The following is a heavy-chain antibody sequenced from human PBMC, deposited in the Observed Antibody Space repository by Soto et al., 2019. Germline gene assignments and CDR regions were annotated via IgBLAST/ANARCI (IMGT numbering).Heavy chain of an antibody. D-gene: IGHD6-19*01. J-gene: IGHJ5*01. V-gene: IGHV1-69*02. Sequence: QVQLVQSGAEVKKPGSSVKVSCKASGGTFSTYSVGWVRQAPGQGLEWIGRIVPVLGLVDYAQKFQGRVTISACKATCTGYLELNSLSSGDTAFDDCARGVAVVPAPDTDVNWFNAWGHVTLVAVSS. CDR2: IVPVLGLV. CDR1: GGTFSTYS. CDR3: ARGVAVVPAPDTDVNWFNA.